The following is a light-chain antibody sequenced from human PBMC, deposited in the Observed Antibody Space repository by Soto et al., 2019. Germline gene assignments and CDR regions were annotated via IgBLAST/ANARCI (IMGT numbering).Light chain of an antibody. CDR1: RSINTW. J-gene: IGKJ1*01. V-gene: IGKV1-5*01. CDR2: DAS. Sequence: IQMTQSPSTLSASVGARVTITCRASRSINTWFAWYQQKPGQAPKLLISDASDLERGVSSRFSGSGSGTEFTLTISSLQPADSATYYCQQYDSYSWTFGQGTKVEIK. CDR3: QQYDSYSWT.